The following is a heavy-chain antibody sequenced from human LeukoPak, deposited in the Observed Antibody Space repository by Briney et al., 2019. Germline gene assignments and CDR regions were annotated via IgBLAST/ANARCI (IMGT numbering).Heavy chain of an antibody. V-gene: IGHV5-51*01. CDR1: GYSFTSYW. D-gene: IGHD5-24*01. J-gene: IGHJ3*02. Sequence: PGESLKISCKGSGYSFTSYWIGWVRQMPGKGLEWMGIIYPGDSDTRYSPSFQGQVTISADKSISTAYLQWSSLKASDTAMYYCARHQGGRWLLDAFDIWGQGTMVTVSS. CDR2: IYPGDSDT. CDR3: ARHQGGRWLLDAFDI.